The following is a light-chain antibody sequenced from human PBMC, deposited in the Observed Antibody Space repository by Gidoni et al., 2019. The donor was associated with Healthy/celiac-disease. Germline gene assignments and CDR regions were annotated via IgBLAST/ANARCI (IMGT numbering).Light chain of an antibody. J-gene: IGKJ4*01. CDR1: QSISSY. Sequence: DIQMTQSPSSLSASVGDRVTITCRASQSISSYLNWYQQKPGKAPKLLIYAASSLQSGVPSRFSVSGSGTDFTLTISSLQPEYFATYYCQQSYSTPPLTFGGGTKVEIK. V-gene: IGKV1-39*01. CDR2: AAS. CDR3: QQSYSTPPLT.